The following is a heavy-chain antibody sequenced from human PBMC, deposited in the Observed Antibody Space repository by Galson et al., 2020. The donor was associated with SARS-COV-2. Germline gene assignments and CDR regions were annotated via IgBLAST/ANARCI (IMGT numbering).Heavy chain of an antibody. CDR1: GYTFTSYD. D-gene: IGHD3-10*01. CDR3: ARGLRYYGSVSYSRISYYGRYV. V-gene: IGHV1-8*01. CDR2: MNPNTGNK. J-gene: IGHJ6*02. Sequence: ASVKVSCKASGYTFTSYDINRVRQATGQGLEWMGWMNPNTGNKGYAEKFQDRVTMTRNTPITTAYMELSSLRSEDTAVYYCARGLRYYGSVSYSRISYYGRYVWGQGTTVTVSS.